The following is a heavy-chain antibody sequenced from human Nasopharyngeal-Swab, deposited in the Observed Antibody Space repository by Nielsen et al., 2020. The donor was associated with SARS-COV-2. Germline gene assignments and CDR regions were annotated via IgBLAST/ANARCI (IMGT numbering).Heavy chain of an antibody. D-gene: IGHD3-9*01. V-gene: IGHV4-59*01. CDR1: GGSITNFH. J-gene: IGHJ4*02. CDR2: VHHSGNT. CDR3: AGRIDWGDQSWWYFDY. Sequence: SETLSLTYTVSGGSITNFHWSWIRQSPGKGLEWIGYVHHSGNTKFNPSLESRVTMSIDTPQNQFSLKMTSVTAADTAVYFCAGRIDWGDQSWWYFDYWGQGNLVIVSS.